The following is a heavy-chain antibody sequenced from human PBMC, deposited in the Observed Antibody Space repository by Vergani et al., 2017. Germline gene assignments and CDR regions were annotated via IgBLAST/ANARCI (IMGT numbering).Heavy chain of an antibody. V-gene: IGHV3-23*01. CDR2: ISGSGGST. CDR1: GFTFSTYA. Sequence: EVQLLESGGGLVQPGGSLRLSCAGSGFTFSTYAVSWVRQAPGKGLEWVSSISGSGGSTYYAGSVKGRFTISRASSKNTLYLQMNSLSAGDTAVYYCSKANPRNSGYDYLYYYHAMDVWGQGTTVTVSS. CDR3: SKANPRNSGYDYLYYYHAMDV. D-gene: IGHD5-12*01. J-gene: IGHJ6*02.